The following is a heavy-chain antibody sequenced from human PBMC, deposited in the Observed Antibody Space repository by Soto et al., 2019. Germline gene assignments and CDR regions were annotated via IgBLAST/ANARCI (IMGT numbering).Heavy chain of an antibody. D-gene: IGHD2-2*01. Sequence: PSETLSLTCAVSGGSISSGRYSWSWIRQPPGKGLEWIGYFYHDGTTYYSTSLKSRVTISVDRSKNHFSLKLSSVTAADTAVYYCAGSRYCISTTCYFFDYWGHGALVTHSS. CDR1: GGSISSGRYS. CDR2: FYHDGTT. V-gene: IGHV4-30-2*01. CDR3: AGSRYCISTTCYFFDY. J-gene: IGHJ4*01.